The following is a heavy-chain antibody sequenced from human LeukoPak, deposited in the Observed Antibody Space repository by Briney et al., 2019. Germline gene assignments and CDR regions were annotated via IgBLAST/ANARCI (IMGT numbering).Heavy chain of an antibody. CDR1: GFSVSNNY. Sequence: GESLTLSCAASGFSVSNNYMMEVRQAPAEGRAWVSVISRGDNTYYSDSVKSRFTISKDSSTNPVYLQMASLRAEDKVMYYCVEEAPGTTLYDWGRGTLVTVSS. J-gene: IGHJ4*02. CDR2: ISRGDNT. D-gene: IGHD2/OR15-2a*01. V-gene: IGHV3-66*01. CDR3: VEEAPGTTLYD.